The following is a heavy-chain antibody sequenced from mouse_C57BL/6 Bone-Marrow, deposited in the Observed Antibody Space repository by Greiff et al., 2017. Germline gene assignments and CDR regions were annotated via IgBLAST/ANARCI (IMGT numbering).Heavy chain of an antibody. Sequence: VQLQESGAELVKPGASVKMSCKASGYTFTSYWITWVKQRPGQGLEWIGDIYPGSGSTNYNEKFKSKATLTVDTSSSTAYMQLSSLTSEDSAVYYCARAGYYSIFAYWGQGTLVTVSA. J-gene: IGHJ3*01. V-gene: IGHV1-55*01. CDR2: IYPGSGST. CDR1: GYTFTSYW. CDR3: ARAGYYSIFAY. D-gene: IGHD2-5*01.